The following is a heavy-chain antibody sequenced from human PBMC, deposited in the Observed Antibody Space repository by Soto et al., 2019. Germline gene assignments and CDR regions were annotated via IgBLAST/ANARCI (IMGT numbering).Heavy chain of an antibody. Sequence: EVQLLESGGGLVQPGGSLRLSCAASGFTFSSYAMSWVRQAPGKGLEWVSASSGSGGSTYYADSVKGRFTISRDNSKNTLYLQMNSLRAEDTAVYYCAKEAQWLVPQQLNWFAPWGQGTLVTVSS. D-gene: IGHD6-19*01. J-gene: IGHJ5*02. CDR3: AKEAQWLVPQQLNWFAP. V-gene: IGHV3-23*01. CDR2: SSGSGGST. CDR1: GFTFSSYA.